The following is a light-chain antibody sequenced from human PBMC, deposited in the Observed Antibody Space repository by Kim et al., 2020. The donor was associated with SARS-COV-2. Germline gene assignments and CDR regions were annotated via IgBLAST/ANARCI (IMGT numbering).Light chain of an antibody. Sequence: GQSITISCTGTSSDVGGYNYVSWYQQHPGKAPKLMIYDVSNRPSGVSNRFSGSKSGNTASLTISGLQAEDEADYYCSSYTSSSTPIFGGGTQLTV. V-gene: IGLV2-14*03. CDR2: DVS. CDR3: SSYTSSSTPI. CDR1: SSDVGGYNY. J-gene: IGLJ2*01.